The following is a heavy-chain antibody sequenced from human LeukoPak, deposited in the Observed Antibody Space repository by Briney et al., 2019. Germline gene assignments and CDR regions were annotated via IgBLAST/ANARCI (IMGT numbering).Heavy chain of an antibody. CDR1: GGSTSSSGYF. CDR3: ARRGTYSPAGLDV. Sequence: PSETLSLTCTASGGSTSSSGYFCDWIRQPPGQGLEWIGSASYGGTTYFNPSLKSRITISVDTSKTHFSLNLYSVTAADTAVYYCARRGTYSPAGLDVWGRGTTVTVSS. V-gene: IGHV4-39*02. CDR2: ASYGGTT. D-gene: IGHD1-26*01. J-gene: IGHJ6*02.